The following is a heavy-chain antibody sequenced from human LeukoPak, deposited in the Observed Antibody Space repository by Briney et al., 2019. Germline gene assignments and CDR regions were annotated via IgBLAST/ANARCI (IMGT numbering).Heavy chain of an antibody. Sequence: SQTLSLTCAICGDSVSSNSAAWNWIRQSPSRGLEWLGRTYYRSKWHNDYAVSVKSRITINPDTSKNQFSLQLNSVTPEDTAVYYCARASRNRVRTTGTTLDYWGQGTLVTVSS. CDR1: GDSVSSNSAA. CDR2: TYYRSKWHN. V-gene: IGHV6-1*01. J-gene: IGHJ4*02. D-gene: IGHD1-1*01. CDR3: ARASRNRVRTTGTTLDY.